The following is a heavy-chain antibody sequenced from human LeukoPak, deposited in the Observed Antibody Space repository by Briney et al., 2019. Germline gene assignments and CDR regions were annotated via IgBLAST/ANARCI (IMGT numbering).Heavy chain of an antibody. CDR2: IYYSGST. CDR1: GGSISSYY. Sequence: ASETLSLTCAVSGGSISSYYWSWIRQPPGKGLEWIGYIYYSGSTNYNPSLKSRVTISVDTSKNQFSLKLSSVTAADTAVYYCARVAGYSGFGPFDYWGQGTLVTVSS. D-gene: IGHD5-12*01. J-gene: IGHJ4*02. CDR3: ARVAGYSGFGPFDY. V-gene: IGHV4-59*01.